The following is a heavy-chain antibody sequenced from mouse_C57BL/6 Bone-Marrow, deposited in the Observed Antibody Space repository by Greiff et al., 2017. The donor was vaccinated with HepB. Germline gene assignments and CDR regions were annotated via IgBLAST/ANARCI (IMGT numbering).Heavy chain of an antibody. CDR1: GYTFTNYW. CDR3: ARRDYGFDY. V-gene: IGHV1-63*01. J-gene: IGHJ2*01. D-gene: IGHD1-1*01. Sequence: VQLVESGAELVRPGTSVKMSCKASGYTFTNYWIGWAKQRPGHGLEWIGDIYPGGGYTNYNEKFKGKATLTADKSSSTAYMQFSSLTSEDSAIYYCARRDYGFDYWGQGTTLTVSS. CDR2: IYPGGGYT.